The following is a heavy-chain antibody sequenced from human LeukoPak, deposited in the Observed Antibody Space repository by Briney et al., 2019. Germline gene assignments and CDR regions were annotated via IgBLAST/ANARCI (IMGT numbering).Heavy chain of an antibody. CDR2: ISHSGGSI. J-gene: IGHJ4*02. V-gene: IGHV3-23*01. Sequence: GGSLRLSCVASGFTFSNYLMNWVRQAPGKGLEWVSGISHSGGSIYYADSVKGRFTISRDNSKNTLYLQMDRLRVEDTAVYYCAMALDYWGQGTLVTVSP. CDR3: AMALDY. CDR1: GFTFSNYL.